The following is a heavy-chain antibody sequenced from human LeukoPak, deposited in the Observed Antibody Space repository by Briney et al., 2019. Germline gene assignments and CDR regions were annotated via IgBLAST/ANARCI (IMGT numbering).Heavy chain of an antibody. CDR2: ITSSRIYI. CDR3: ARERVESLRYFDWLGAGYMDV. V-gene: IGHV3-21*04. Sequence: GGSLRLSCAASGFTFGDYAMHWVRQAPGKGLEWVSSITSSRIYIYYADSVKGRFTISRDNAKNSLYVQMNSLRAEDTAVYYCARERVESLRYFDWLGAGYMDVWGKGTTVTISS. D-gene: IGHD3-9*01. CDR1: GFTFGDYA. J-gene: IGHJ6*03.